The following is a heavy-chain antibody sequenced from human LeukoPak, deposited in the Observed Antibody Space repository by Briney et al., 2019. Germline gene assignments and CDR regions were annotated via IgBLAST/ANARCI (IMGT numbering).Heavy chain of an antibody. J-gene: IGHJ3*02. V-gene: IGHV1-69*05. Sequence: GASVKVSCKASGYTFTNYGITWVRQAPGQGLEWMGGIIPIFGTANYAQKFQGRVTITTDESTSTAYMELSSLTSEDTAVYYCARVRVLPDAFDIWGQGTMVTVSS. CDR3: ARVRVLPDAFDI. CDR2: IIPIFGTA. D-gene: IGHD3-3*01. CDR1: GYTFTNYG.